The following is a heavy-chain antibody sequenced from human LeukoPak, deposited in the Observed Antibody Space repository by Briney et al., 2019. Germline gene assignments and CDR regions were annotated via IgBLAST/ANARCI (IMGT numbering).Heavy chain of an antibody. Sequence: PSETLSLTCTVSGGSISTYYWSWIRQPAGKGLEWTGRIHTSGSTDYNPSLESRVTMSVDTSRNQFSLKLSSVTAADTAVYYCARSKGYYYGSGSYYFWGQGTLVTVSS. V-gene: IGHV4-4*07. CDR3: ARSKGYYYGSGSYYF. CDR2: IHTSGST. J-gene: IGHJ4*02. D-gene: IGHD3-10*01. CDR1: GGSISTYY.